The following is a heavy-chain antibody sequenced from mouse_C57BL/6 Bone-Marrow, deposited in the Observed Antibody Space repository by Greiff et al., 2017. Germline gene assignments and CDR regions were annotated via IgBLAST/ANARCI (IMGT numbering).Heavy chain of an antibody. CDR1: GFTFSDYG. D-gene: IGHD2-3*01. V-gene: IGHV5-17*01. CDR3: ARPRWLLLDY. Sequence: EVKLVESGGGLVKPGGSLKLSCAASGFTFSDYGMHWVRQAPEKGLEWVAYISSGSSTIYYADTVKGRFTISRDNAKNTLFLQMTSLRSEDTAMYYCARPRWLLLDYWGQGTTLTVSS. CDR2: ISSGSSTI. J-gene: IGHJ2*01.